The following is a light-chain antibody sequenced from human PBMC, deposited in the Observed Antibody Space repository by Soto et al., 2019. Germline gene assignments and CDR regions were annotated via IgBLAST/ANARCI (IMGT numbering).Light chain of an antibody. Sequence: EIVLTQSPATLSLSPGESATLSCRASQSVSTYLAWYRQKPGQAPRLLIYDASNRATGIPARFSGSGSGTDFTLTISSLEPEDFAVYYCQQRSNWPLTFGGGTKVDIK. V-gene: IGKV3-11*01. J-gene: IGKJ4*01. CDR2: DAS. CDR3: QQRSNWPLT. CDR1: QSVSTY.